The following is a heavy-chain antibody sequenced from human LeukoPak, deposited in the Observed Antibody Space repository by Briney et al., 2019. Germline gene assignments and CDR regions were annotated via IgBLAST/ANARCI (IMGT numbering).Heavy chain of an antibody. D-gene: IGHD3-3*01. CDR2: IYSGGST. Sequence: GGSLRLSCAASGFTVSSNYRSWVRQAPGKGLEWVSVIYSGGSTYYADSVKGRFTISRDNSKNTLYLQMNSLRAEDTAVYYCAKGGFLRAIDFDYWGQGTLVTVSS. J-gene: IGHJ4*02. CDR1: GFTVSSNY. CDR3: AKGGFLRAIDFDY. V-gene: IGHV3-53*01.